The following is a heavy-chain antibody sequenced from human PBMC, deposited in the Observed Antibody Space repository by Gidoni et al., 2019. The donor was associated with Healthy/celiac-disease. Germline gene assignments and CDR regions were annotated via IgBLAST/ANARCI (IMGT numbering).Heavy chain of an antibody. V-gene: IGHV3-33*01. D-gene: IGHD5-18*01. J-gene: IGHJ3*02. CDR3: ARDSGDVDTAMVSAFDI. CDR1: GFTFSSSG. Sequence: QVQLVESGGGVVQPGRSLRLSCAASGFTFSSSGMHWVRQAPGKGLGWVAVIWYDGSNKYYADSVKGRFTISRDNSKNTLYLQMNSLRAEDTAVYYCARDSGDVDTAMVSAFDIWGQGTMVTVSS. CDR2: IWYDGSNK.